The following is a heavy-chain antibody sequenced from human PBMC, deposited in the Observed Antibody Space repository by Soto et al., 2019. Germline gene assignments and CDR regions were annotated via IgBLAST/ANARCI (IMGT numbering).Heavy chain of an antibody. V-gene: IGHV4-31*03. CDR2: IDYSGGT. D-gene: IGHD5-12*01. CDR3: SSEDSGYADYMDV. Sequence: QVQLQESGPGLVKPSQTLSLPCTVAGGSISRGGYYRSWIRQHPGNGMDWIGHIDYSGGTSYNPAIKSRVTISGDTSENHFSLRLSYVTAADTAVYYCSSEDSGYADYMDVGGKGTTVTVSS. CDR1: GGSISRGGYY. J-gene: IGHJ6*03.